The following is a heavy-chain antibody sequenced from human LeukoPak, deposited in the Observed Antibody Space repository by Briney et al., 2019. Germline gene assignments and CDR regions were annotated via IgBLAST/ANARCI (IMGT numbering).Heavy chain of an antibody. J-gene: IGHJ5*02. Sequence: GSLRLSCAASGFTFSGSAMHWIRQPPGKGLEWIGEINHSGSTNYNPSLKSRVTISVDTSKNQFSLKLSSVTAADTAVYYCAREQGITIFGVVIYITNWFDPWGQGTLVTVSS. CDR1: GFTFSGSA. CDR3: AREQGITIFGVVIYITNWFDP. V-gene: IGHV4-34*01. D-gene: IGHD3-3*01. CDR2: INHSGST.